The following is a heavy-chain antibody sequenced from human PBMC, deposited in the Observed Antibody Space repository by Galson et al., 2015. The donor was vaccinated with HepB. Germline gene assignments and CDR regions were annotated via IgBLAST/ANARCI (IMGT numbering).Heavy chain of an antibody. CDR2: INTIFGTA. J-gene: IGHJ4*02. V-gene: IGHV1-69*13. D-gene: IGHD2-2*01. CDR3: ARNVVVSADIWYDY. Sequence: SVKVSCKASGCTFSSYAMSWVRQAPGQGLEWMGGINTIFGTANYAQKFQGRVTITADESTSTAYMELSSLRSEDTAVYYCARNVVVSADIWYDYWGQGTLVTVSS. CDR1: GCTFSSYA.